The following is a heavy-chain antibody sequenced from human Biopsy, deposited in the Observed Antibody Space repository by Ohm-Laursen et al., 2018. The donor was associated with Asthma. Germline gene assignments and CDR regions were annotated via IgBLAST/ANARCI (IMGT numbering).Heavy chain of an antibody. CDR3: ARIPEVGTNSFDI. J-gene: IGHJ3*02. CDR1: GFSLTTTGMS. V-gene: IGHV2-70*01. D-gene: IGHD1-14*01. Sequence: TQTLTLTCTFSGFSLTTTGMSVSWIRQPPGKALEWLAPIDWDDDKYYSASLKTRLTISKDSSKNQVVLTMTNVDPVDTATYFCARIPEVGTNSFDIWGQGTMVTVSS. CDR2: IDWDDDK.